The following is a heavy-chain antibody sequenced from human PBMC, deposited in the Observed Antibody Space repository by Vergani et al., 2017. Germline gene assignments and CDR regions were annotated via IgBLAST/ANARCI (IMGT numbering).Heavy chain of an antibody. D-gene: IGHD2-15*01. Sequence: QVQLVESGGSVVQPGRSLRLSCAASGFTFSNYGLHWVRQAPGQGLEWVASIRSDESRRYYGDSMEGPFTISRDNSKNTLYLQMKSLRPEDTAVYYCAKEGGGYCSGGTCYPEYWGQGTLVIVSS. CDR3: AKEGGGYCSGGTCYPEY. CDR1: GFTFSNYG. CDR2: IRSDESRR. V-gene: IGHV3-30*02. J-gene: IGHJ4*02.